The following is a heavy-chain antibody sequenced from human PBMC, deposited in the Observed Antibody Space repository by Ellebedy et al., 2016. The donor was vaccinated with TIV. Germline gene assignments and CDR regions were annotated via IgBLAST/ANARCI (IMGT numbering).Heavy chain of an antibody. D-gene: IGHD3-10*01. CDR3: ATTGV. V-gene: IGHV5-51*01. Sequence: GGSLRLSXKGSGYSFATYWIGWVRQMPGKGLEWMGIIYPDDSDTRYSPSFQGQVTISVDKSINTAYLQWSSLRASDTAMYYCATTGVWGQGTLVTVSS. J-gene: IGHJ4*02. CDR2: IYPDDSDT. CDR1: GYSFATYW.